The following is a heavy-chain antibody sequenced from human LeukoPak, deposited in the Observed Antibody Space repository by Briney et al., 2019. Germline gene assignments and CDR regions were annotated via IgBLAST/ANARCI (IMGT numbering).Heavy chain of an antibody. V-gene: IGHV3-21*01. Sequence: GGSLRLSCAASGFTFSSYSMNWVRQAPGKGLEWVSSISSSSSYIYYADSVKGRFTISRDNAKNSLYLQMNSLRAEDTAVYYCACSTSCCADVFDIWGQGTMVTVSS. J-gene: IGHJ3*02. D-gene: IGHD2-2*01. CDR1: GFTFSSYS. CDR3: ACSTSCCADVFDI. CDR2: ISSSSSYI.